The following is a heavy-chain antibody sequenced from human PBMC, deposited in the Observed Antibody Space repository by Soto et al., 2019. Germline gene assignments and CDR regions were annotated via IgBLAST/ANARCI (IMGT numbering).Heavy chain of an antibody. CDR3: ARRWGSAADY. Sequence: SETLSLTCSVSGDSVSNIYYYWGWIRQPPGKGLEWIGYIYYSGSTNYNPSLKSRVTISVDTSKNQFSLKLSSVTAADTAVYYCARRWGSAADYWGQGTLVTVSS. CDR1: GDSVSNIYYY. J-gene: IGHJ4*02. D-gene: IGHD2-15*01. V-gene: IGHV4-61*05. CDR2: IYYSGST.